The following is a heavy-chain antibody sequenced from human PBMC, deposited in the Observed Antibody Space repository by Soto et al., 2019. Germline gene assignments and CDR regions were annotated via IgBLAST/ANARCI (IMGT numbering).Heavy chain of an antibody. CDR1: GYSFTSYC. CDR3: ARHGSKGNIVVVVAATGNWFDP. CDR2: IDPSDSYT. Sequence: PGESLKISCKGSGYSFTSYCISWVRQMPGKGLERMGRIDPSDSYTNYSPSFQGHVTISADKSISTAYLQWSSLKASDTAMYYCARHGSKGNIVVVVAATGNWFDPWGQGTLVTVSS. D-gene: IGHD2-15*01. J-gene: IGHJ5*02. V-gene: IGHV5-10-1*01.